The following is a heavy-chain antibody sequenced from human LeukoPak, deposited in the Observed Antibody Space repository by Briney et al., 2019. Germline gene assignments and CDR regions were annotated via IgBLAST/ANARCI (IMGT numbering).Heavy chain of an antibody. J-gene: IGHJ3*02. CDR3: AVRYCGGDCYLPAGAFDI. V-gene: IGHV3-72*01. CDR2: IRTKTNSYTT. D-gene: IGHD2-21*02. CDR1: GFTFSDHY. Sequence: GGSLRLSCAASGFTFSDHYMDWVRQAPGKGLEWVGRIRTKTNSYTTIYAASVKGRFTISRDNSKNTLYLQMNSLRAEDTAVYYCAVRYCGGDCYLPAGAFDIWGQGTMVTVSS.